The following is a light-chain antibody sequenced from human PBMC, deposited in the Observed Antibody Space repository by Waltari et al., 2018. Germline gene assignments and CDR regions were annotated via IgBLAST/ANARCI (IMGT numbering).Light chain of an antibody. V-gene: IGKV3-20*01. CDR1: QSVSSSY. J-gene: IGKJ4*01. CDR2: GAS. CDR3: QQYGSSPT. Sequence: QSPGTLSLSPGERATLSCRASQSVSSSYLAWYQQKPGQAPRLLIYGASSRATGIPDRFSGSGSGTDFTLTISRLEPEDFAVYYCQQYGSSPTFGGGTKVEIK.